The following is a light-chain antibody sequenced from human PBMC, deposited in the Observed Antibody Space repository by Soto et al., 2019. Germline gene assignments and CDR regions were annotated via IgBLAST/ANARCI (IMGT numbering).Light chain of an antibody. CDR1: QSVSSY. J-gene: IGKJ4*01. CDR3: QQRINWPPT. Sequence: EIVLTQSPATLSLSPGERATLSCRASQSVSSYLVWFQQKPGQAPRLLIYDASTRATGIPARFSGSGSGTDFTLTISSLEPEDFAVYYCQQRINWPPTFGGGTKVEIK. V-gene: IGKV3-11*01. CDR2: DAS.